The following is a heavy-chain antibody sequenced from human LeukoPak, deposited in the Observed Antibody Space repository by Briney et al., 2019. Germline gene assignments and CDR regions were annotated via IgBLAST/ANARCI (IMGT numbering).Heavy chain of an antibody. CDR3: ASLGGVTMIVVVEVY. D-gene: IGHD3-22*01. CDR2: IRYDGSNK. V-gene: IGHV3-30*02. CDR1: GFIFSNYW. Sequence: GGSLRLSCAASGFIFSNYWMTWVRQAPGKGLEWVAFIRYDGSNKYYADSVKGRFTISRDNSKNTLYLQMNSLRAEDTAVYYCASLGGVTMIVVVEVYWGQGTLVTVSS. J-gene: IGHJ4*02.